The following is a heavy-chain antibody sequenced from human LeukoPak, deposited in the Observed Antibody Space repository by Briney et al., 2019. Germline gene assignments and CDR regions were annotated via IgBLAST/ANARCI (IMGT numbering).Heavy chain of an antibody. D-gene: IGHD6-19*01. CDR2: FAVSSNST. CDR3: AKVMWGSSGWYVDS. Sequence: GGSLRLSCAASGFTFSTYTMSWVRQAPGKGLEWVSTFAVSSNSTLYADSVKGRFTISRDNSKNTLYLQMSSLRAEDTAIYHCAKVMWGSSGWYVDSWGQGTLVTVSS. J-gene: IGHJ5*01. CDR1: GFTFSTYT. V-gene: IGHV3-23*01.